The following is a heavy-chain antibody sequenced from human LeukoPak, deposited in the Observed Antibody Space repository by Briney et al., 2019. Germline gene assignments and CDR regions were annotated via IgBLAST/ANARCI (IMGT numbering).Heavy chain of an antibody. CDR3: ARNRQQLAQGDY. CDR2: ISSSSSYI. CDR1: GFTFSSYS. J-gene: IGHJ4*02. V-gene: IGHV3-21*01. Sequence: GGSLRLSCAASGFTFSSYSMNWVRQAPGKGLEWVSSISSSSSYIYYADSVKGRFTISRDNAKNSLYLQMNSLRAEDTAVYYCARNRQQLAQGDYWGQGTLVTVSS. D-gene: IGHD6-13*01.